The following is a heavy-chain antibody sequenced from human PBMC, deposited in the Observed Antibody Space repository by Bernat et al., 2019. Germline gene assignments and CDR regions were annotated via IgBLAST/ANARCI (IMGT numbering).Heavy chain of an antibody. V-gene: IGHV3-30*01. CDR2: ISYDGSNE. CDR1: GFTFSSYA. D-gene: IGHD6-6*01. J-gene: IGHJ4*02. Sequence: QVQLVESGGGVVQPGRSLRLSCAASGFTFSSYAMHWVRQAPGKGLEWVAVISYDGSNENYEDSVKGRYNISRDNSKNTLYLQMNSLRAEDTAVYYCAGEYSSSSGPRNYFDYWGQGTLVTVSS. CDR3: AGEYSSSSGPRNYFDY.